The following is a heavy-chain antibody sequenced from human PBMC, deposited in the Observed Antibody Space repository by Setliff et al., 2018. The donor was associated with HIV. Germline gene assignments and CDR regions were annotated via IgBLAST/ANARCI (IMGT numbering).Heavy chain of an antibody. CDR3: ARHPPHDSTWPYYYYGMDV. D-gene: IGHD6-13*01. V-gene: IGHV4-4*09. CDR2: IYATGST. CDR1: GGSISSYY. J-gene: IGHJ6*02. Sequence: SETLSLTCTVSGGSISSYYWSWIRQPPGKGLEWIGYIYATGSTNYNPSLKGRVTVSVDTANNQFSLRLSSVTAADTAVYYCARHPPHDSTWPYYYYGMDVWGQGTKVTVSS.